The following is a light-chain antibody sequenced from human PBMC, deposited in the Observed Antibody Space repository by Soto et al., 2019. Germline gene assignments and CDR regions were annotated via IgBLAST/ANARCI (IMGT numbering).Light chain of an antibody. CDR2: DVS. CDR3: SSYTRSSTYL. Sequence: QSALTQPASVSGSPRQSITISCTGTSSDVGGYNYVSWYQQHPGEAPKLMIYDVSNRPSGVSNRFSGSKSDNTASLTISGLQAEDEADYYCSSYTRSSTYLFGTGTKLT. CDR1: SSDVGGYNY. J-gene: IGLJ1*01. V-gene: IGLV2-14*03.